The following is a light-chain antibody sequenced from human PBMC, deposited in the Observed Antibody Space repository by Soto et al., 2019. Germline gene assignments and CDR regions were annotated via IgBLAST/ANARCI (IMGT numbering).Light chain of an antibody. J-gene: IGKJ3*01. Sequence: ENVLTQSPATLSLSPGERSTLSCRASQSVSNYVAWYKQKPGQAPRLLISDASNRATGIPARFSGSGSGTDFTLTISSLEPEDFAVYYCQQRSNWLFGPGTKVDIK. CDR3: QQRSNWL. CDR2: DAS. CDR1: QSVSNY. V-gene: IGKV3-11*01.